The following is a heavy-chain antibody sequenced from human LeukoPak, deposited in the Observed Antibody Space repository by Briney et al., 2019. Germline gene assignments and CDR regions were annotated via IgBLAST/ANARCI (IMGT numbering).Heavy chain of an antibody. V-gene: IGHV3-30*02. D-gene: IGHD6-13*01. CDR2: IQGDGSNK. CDR1: GFTFSSHF. J-gene: IGHJ4*02. CDR3: AKDLSNSRSFDD. Sequence: PGGSLRLSCAASGFTFSSHFMHWVRQAPGKGLEWVTFIQGDGSNKYYADSFKGRFTISRDNSKNTLYLQMSSLRAEDTAIYYCAKDLSNSRSFDDWGQRILATVSS.